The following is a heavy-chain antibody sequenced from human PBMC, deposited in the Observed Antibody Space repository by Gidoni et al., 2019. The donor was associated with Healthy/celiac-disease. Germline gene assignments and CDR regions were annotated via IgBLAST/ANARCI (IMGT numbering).Heavy chain of an antibody. V-gene: IGHV4-31*03. J-gene: IGHJ5*02. Sequence: QVQLQESGPGLVTPSQTLSLTCTVSGGSISSGGYYWSWIRQHPGKGLEWIGYIYYSGSTYYNPSLKSRVTRSVDTSKNQFSLKLSSVTAADTAVYYCARDYYGDYGWFDPWGQGTLVTVSS. CDR3: ARDYYGDYGWFDP. D-gene: IGHD4-17*01. CDR1: GGSISSGGYY. CDR2: IYYSGST.